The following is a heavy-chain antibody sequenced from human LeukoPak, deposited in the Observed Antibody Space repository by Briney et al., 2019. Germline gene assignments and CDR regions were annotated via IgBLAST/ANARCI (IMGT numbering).Heavy chain of an antibody. CDR2: IYPQGRT. CDR1: SGSMTDSC. D-gene: IGHD3-22*01. CDR3: TREGYDRSGYFLDF. J-gene: IGHJ4*02. Sequence: SETLSLTCTVSSGSMTDSCWSWFRQAPGKGLEWLGFIYPQGRTEYDPRHNRLVPFSVETPKNKASLRLSPVTASDTGVYYCTREGYDRSGYFLDFWAQGILVTVSS. V-gene: IGHV4-4*07.